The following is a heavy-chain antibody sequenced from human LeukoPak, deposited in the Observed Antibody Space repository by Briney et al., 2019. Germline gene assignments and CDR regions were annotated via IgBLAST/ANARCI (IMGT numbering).Heavy chain of an antibody. CDR3: AKGVAVAKGYFDY. CDR2: ISYDGSNK. CDR1: GFTFSSYG. D-gene: IGHD6-19*01. Sequence: PGRSLRLSCAASGFTFSSYGMHWVRQAPGKGLEWVAVISYDGSNKYYADSVKGRFTISRDNSKNTLYLQMNSLRAEDTAVYYCAKGVAVAKGYFDYWGQGTLVTVSS. J-gene: IGHJ4*02. V-gene: IGHV3-30*18.